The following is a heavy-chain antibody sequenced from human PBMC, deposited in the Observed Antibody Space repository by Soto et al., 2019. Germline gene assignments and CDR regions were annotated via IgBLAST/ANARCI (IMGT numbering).Heavy chain of an antibody. D-gene: IGHD1-20*01. CDR1: ADTFTSYY. CDR3: ARSSGGVYGIIIGGTNWFGP. V-gene: IGHV1-46*01. Sequence: VHLVQSGAEVRKPGASVTVSCKAPADTFTSYYINWVRQAPGQGLEWMGIINPNGGSTRYAQKFKGRVNLTSYKPASTVYMEMRNLRSDDTALYFCARSSGGVYGIIIGGTNWFGPWGQGTLVTVSS. CDR2: INPNGGST. J-gene: IGHJ5*02.